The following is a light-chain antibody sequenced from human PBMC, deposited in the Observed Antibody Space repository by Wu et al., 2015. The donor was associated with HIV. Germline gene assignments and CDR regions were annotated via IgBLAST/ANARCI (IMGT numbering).Light chain of an antibody. V-gene: IGKV1-5*03. CDR3: QQYNNIWKT. J-gene: IGKJ1*01. CDR2: KAS. CDR1: QSISSW. Sequence: DIQMTQSPSTLSASVGDRVTITCRASQSISSWLAWYQQKPGKAPKLLIYKASSLESGVPSRFSGSGSGTEFTLTISSLQPDDFATYYCQQYNNIWKTFGQGTKVEIK.